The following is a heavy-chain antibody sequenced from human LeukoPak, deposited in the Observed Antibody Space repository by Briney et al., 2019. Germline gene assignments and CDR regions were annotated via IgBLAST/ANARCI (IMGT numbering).Heavy chain of an antibody. J-gene: IGHJ4*02. CDR2: ISAYNGNT. D-gene: IGHD1-26*01. V-gene: IGHV1-18*01. CDR3: ARVGRIVGATGVEY. CDR1: GYTFTSYG. Sequence: ASVKVSCKASGYTFTSYGISWVRQAPGQGLEWMGWISAYNGNTNYAQKLQGRVTMTTDTSTSTAYMELRSLRSDDTAVCYCARVGRIVGATGVEYWGQGTLVTVSS.